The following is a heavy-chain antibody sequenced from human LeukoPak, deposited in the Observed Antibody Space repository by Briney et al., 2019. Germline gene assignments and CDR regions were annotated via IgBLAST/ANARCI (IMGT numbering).Heavy chain of an antibody. D-gene: IGHD2-2*01. CDR2: IYYTGSI. V-gene: IGHV4-39*01. CDR3: ARHQLLLEPAWFDP. Sequence: SEALSLTCTVSGGSITRRSYYWGWIRQRPGKGLEWIGSIYYTGSIYNNPALNSRITISVDTCKNQFSLKLRSVTAADKAVYYGARHQLLLEPAWFDPWGQGTLVTVSS. J-gene: IGHJ5*02. CDR1: GGSITRRSYY.